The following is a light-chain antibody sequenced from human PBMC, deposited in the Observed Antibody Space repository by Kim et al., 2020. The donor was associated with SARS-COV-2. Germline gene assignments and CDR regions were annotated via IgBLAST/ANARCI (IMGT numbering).Light chain of an antibody. Sequence: LSPWEQATLPCRAIQWVDRSYLAWLQQKPGQGPRLLIYATSDRATGIPGRFSGSGCGSDLTLNIGSREPEDSESYYCHQHGISPYTYGLGPKLEIK. CDR3: HQHGISPYT. CDR1: QWVDRSY. J-gene: IGKJ2*01. V-gene: IGKV3-20*01. CDR2: ATS.